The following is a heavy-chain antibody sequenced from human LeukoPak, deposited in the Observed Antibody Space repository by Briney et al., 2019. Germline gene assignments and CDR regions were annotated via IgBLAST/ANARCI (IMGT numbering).Heavy chain of an antibody. Sequence: SETLSLTCAVYGGSFSGYYWSWIRQPPGKGLEWIGEINHSGSTNYNPSLQSRVTISVDTSKNKFSLKLSSVTAADTAVYYCARGRTYYDFWSANKGRFDPWGQGTLVTVSS. D-gene: IGHD3-3*01. CDR1: GGSFSGYY. CDR3: ARGRTYYDFWSANKGRFDP. V-gene: IGHV4-34*01. J-gene: IGHJ5*02. CDR2: INHSGST.